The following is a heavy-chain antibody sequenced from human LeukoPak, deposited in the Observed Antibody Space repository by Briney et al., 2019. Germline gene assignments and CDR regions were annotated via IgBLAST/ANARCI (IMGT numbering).Heavy chain of an antibody. CDR3: ARELWYYDSSSYYYSHFDY. Sequence: GGSLRLSCAASGFTFSSYWMSWVRQAPGKGLEWVANIKQDGSEKYYVDSVKGRFTISRDNAKNSLYLQMNSLRAEDTAVYYCARELWYYDSSSYYYSHFDYWGQGTLVTVSS. CDR2: IKQDGSEK. J-gene: IGHJ4*02. D-gene: IGHD3-22*01. CDR1: GFTFSSYW. V-gene: IGHV3-7*01.